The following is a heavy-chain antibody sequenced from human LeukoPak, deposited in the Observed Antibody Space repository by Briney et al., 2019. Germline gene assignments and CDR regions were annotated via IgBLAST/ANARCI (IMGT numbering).Heavy chain of an antibody. CDR2: IWYDGSNK. CDR3: AKGYYASGSYAFDY. CDR1: GFTFSSYG. D-gene: IGHD3-10*01. J-gene: IGHJ4*02. Sequence: LPGGSLRLSCAASGFTFSSYGMHWVRQAPGKGLEWVAVIWYDGSNKYYADSVKGRFTISRDNSKNTLYLQMNSLRAEDTAVYYCAKGYYASGSYAFDYWGQGTLVTVSS. V-gene: IGHV3-33*06.